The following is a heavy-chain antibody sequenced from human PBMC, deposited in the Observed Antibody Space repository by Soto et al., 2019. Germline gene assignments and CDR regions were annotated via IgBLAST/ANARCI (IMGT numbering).Heavy chain of an antibody. D-gene: IGHD3-16*01. Sequence: QVQLVQSGAEVKKPGASVKVSCKASGYTFTSHDINWMRQATGQGLEWMGWMNPNSGHTNYGQKFQGRVTMTRDTSISTAYMEVTKPRSEDTAIYYCASDMSTAWGQGTLVTVAS. V-gene: IGHV1-8*01. J-gene: IGHJ5*02. CDR2: MNPNSGHT. CDR1: GYTFTSHD. CDR3: ASDMSTA.